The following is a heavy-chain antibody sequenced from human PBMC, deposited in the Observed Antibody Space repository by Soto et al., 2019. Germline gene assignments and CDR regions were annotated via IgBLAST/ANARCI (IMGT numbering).Heavy chain of an antibody. D-gene: IGHD3-9*01. CDR1: GFTFSSYG. J-gene: IGHJ3*02. V-gene: IGHV3-30*18. CDR2: ISYDGSNK. CDR3: AKLWSALCFFDWLFPVVRPRLGAFDI. Sequence: PGGSLRLSCAASGFTFSSYGMYWVRQAPGKGLEWVAVISYDGSNKYYADSVMCRFTIARDNSSNTLYLQMNGMRVVDAAGYYCAKLWSALCFFDWLFPVVRPRLGAFDIWGNGIMVTVS.